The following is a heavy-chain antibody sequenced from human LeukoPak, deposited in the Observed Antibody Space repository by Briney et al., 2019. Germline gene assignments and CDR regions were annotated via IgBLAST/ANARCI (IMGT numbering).Heavy chain of an antibody. J-gene: IGHJ3*02. CDR2: INADGSEN. D-gene: IGHD2/OR15-2a*01. Sequence: PGGSLRLSCAASGFTFNNYWMNWVRQAPGKGLEWVAYINADGSENHSEDSVKGRFTISRDNAKNSLYLQMNSLRGEDTAVYYCARKWGIYCNDGCFHDAFDIWGQGTTVTVSS. CDR1: GFTFNNYW. CDR3: ARKWGIYCNDGCFHDAFDI. V-gene: IGHV3-7*01.